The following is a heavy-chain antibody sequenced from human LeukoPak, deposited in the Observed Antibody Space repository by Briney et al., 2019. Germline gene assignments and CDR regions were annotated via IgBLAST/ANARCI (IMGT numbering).Heavy chain of an antibody. V-gene: IGHV4-59*01. CDR2: IYYSGST. CDR3: GRRTYYDTLTGYNYWYFDL. J-gene: IGHJ2*01. D-gene: IGHD3-9*01. CDR1: GGSFSGYY. Sequence: SETLSLTCAVYGGSFSGYYWSWIRQPPGKGLEWIGYIYYSGSTNYNPSLKSRVTFSVDTSKNQFSLRLSSVTAADTAVYYCGRRTYYDTLTGYNYWYFDLWGRGTLVTVSS.